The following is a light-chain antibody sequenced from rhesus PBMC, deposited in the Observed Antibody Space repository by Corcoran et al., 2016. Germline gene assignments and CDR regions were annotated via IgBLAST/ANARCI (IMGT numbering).Light chain of an antibody. V-gene: IGKV2-62*02. CDR3: GQGTKVPYS. Sequence: DVVMTQSPLSLPIIPGQPASISCRSSQSLVHSNGNTYLSWYHQKPGQPPRLLNDRVSNRYSGVPDRFSGSGTGTDVTLKISRVEAEDVGVYYCGQGTKVPYSFGQGTKVEIK. J-gene: IGKJ2*01. CDR2: RVS. CDR1: QSLVHSNGNTY.